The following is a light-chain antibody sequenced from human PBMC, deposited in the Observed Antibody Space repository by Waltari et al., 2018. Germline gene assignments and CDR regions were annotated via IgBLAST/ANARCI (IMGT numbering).Light chain of an antibody. Sequence: QSVLTQPPYASGTPGQRVTIPCSGSSSNLGPKSVYWYQQLPGTAHTLLIYRNNQRPSGVPDRFSGSKSGTSASLAFSGLRSEDEADYYCATWDDSLGVVAVFGGGTKLTVL. CDR1: SSNLGPKS. CDR2: RNN. V-gene: IGLV1-47*01. CDR3: ATWDDSLGVVAV. J-gene: IGLJ2*01.